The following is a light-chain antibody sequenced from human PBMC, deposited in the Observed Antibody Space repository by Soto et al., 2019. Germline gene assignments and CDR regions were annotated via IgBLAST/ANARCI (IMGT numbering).Light chain of an antibody. J-gene: IGKJ5*01. CDR3: QQLNSYPIT. CDR1: QVITSF. Sequence: IQLTQSPSSLSASVGDRVTITCRASQVITSFLAWYQQKPGKAPKLLIYAASTLESGVPSRFSGSRSGTDFTLTISSLQPEDFATHYCQQLNSYPITFGQGTRLEIK. CDR2: AAS. V-gene: IGKV1-9*01.